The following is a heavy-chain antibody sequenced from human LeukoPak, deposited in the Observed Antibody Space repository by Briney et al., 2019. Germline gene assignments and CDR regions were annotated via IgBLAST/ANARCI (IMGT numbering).Heavy chain of an antibody. J-gene: IGHJ4*02. D-gene: IGHD3-22*01. CDR1: GFTFSSYW. Sequence: GGSLRLSCAASGFTFSSYWMNWVRQAPGKGLEWVANIKQDGSERYYVDSVKGRFTISRDNAQNSLYLQMNSLRAEDTAVYYCASLSMGCYRLQYWAQGTLFTVSS. V-gene: IGHV3-7*01. CDR3: ASLSMGCYRLQY. CDR2: IKQDGSER.